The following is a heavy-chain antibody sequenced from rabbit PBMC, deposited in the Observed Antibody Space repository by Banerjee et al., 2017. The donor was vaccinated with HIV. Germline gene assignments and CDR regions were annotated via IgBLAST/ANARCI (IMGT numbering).Heavy chain of an antibody. V-gene: IGHV1S45*01. CDR2: IYVDNGNT. Sequence: QEQLVESGGGLVQPGGSLKLSCKGSGFDFSSYGVSWVRQAPGKGLEWIACIYVDNGNTYYASWAKGRFTISKTSSTTVTLQMTSLTAADTATYFCAREYGGDVGNAYATRLDLWGPGTLVTVS. CDR3: AREYGGDVGNAYATRLDL. CDR1: GFDFSSYG. J-gene: IGHJ3*01. D-gene: IGHD6-1*01.